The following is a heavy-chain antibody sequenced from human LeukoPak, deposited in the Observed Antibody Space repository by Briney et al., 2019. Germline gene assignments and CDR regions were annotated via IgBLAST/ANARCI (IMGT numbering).Heavy chain of an antibody. Sequence: SSETLSLTCAVSGGSISSGGYSWSWIRQPPGKGLEWIGYIYHSGSTYYSPSLKSRVTISVDRSKNQFSLELSSVTAADTAVYYCARGTERASWFDPWGQGPLVTVSS. J-gene: IGHJ5*02. CDR3: ARGTERASWFDP. CDR1: GGSISSGGYS. CDR2: IYHSGST. V-gene: IGHV4-30-2*01. D-gene: IGHD1-1*01.